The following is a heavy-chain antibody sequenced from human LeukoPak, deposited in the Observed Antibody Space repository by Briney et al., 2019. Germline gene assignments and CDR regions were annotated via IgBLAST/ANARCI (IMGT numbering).Heavy chain of an antibody. Sequence: PGGSLRLSCGASGFTFSSHRMHWVRQAPGEAPAWVARISSDGTSAVYADSVRGRFAVSRDNAKSTMFLQMDSLRAEDTAVYYCVRLTFYEGRGHYPDHWGQGTLVTVSS. CDR3: VRLTFYEGRGHYPDH. D-gene: IGHD3-22*01. CDR2: ISSDGTSA. J-gene: IGHJ4*02. CDR1: GFTFSSHR. V-gene: IGHV3-74*01.